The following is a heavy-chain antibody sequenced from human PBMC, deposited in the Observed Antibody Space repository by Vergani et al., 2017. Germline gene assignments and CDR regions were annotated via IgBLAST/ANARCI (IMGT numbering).Heavy chain of an antibody. D-gene: IGHD2-15*01. J-gene: IGHJ6*02. CDR1: GYTFTSYA. Sequence: QVQLVQSGAEVKKPGASVKVSCKASGYTFTSYAMHWVRQAPGQRLEWLGWINTGNGNTKYSQKFQGRVTITRATAASTAYMELSSLRAEDTAVYYCASSPCSGGSCYVTYYYGMDVWGQGTTVTVSS. CDR3: ASSPCSGGSCYVTYYYGMDV. CDR2: INTGNGNT. V-gene: IGHV1-3*04.